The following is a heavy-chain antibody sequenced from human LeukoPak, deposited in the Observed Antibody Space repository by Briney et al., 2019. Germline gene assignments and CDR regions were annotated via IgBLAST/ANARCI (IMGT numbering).Heavy chain of an antibody. CDR2: IYYSGST. Sequence: SETLSLTCTVSGGSTSSSSYYWGWIRQPPGKGLEWIGSIYYSGSTYYNPSLKSRVTISVDTSKNQFSLKLSSVTAADTAVYYCARVWSMIVVVIAFDIWGQGTMVTVSS. CDR1: GGSTSSSSYY. CDR3: ARVWSMIVVVIAFDI. D-gene: IGHD3-22*01. V-gene: IGHV4-39*07. J-gene: IGHJ3*02.